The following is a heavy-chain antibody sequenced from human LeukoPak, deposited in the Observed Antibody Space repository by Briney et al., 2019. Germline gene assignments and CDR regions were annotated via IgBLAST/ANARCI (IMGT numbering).Heavy chain of an antibody. CDR1: GGFISSSGHY. J-gene: IGHJ4*02. CDR2: IYSNGNT. CDR3: ARSATVTTGYFDY. D-gene: IGHD4-17*01. V-gene: IGHV4-39*07. Sequence: KPSETLSLTCSVSGGFISSSGHYWGWIRQSPEKGLDWIGSIYSNGNTYYNPSVKSRVTISVDTSKNQFSLKLTSVTAAETAVYYCARSATVTTGYFDYWGQGALVTVSS.